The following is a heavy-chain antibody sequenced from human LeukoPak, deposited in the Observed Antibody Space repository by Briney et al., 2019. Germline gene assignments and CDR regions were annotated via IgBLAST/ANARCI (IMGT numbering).Heavy chain of an antibody. J-gene: IGHJ4*02. D-gene: IGHD3-3*01. CDR1: GFTLSSHG. Sequence: GGSLRLSCAASGFTLSSHGMHWVRQAPGKGPEWVAYDGTNKNYADSFKGRFTISRDSSKNMLYLQMNSLTPEDTAVYYCARVGPHYDFDWWGQGTLVTVSS. CDR3: ARVGPHYDFDW. CDR2: YDGTNK. V-gene: IGHV3-30*02.